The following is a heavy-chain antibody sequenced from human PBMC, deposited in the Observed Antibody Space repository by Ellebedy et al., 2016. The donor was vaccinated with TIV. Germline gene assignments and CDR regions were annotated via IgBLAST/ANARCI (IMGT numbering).Heavy chain of an antibody. J-gene: IGHJ6*02. CDR1: GASISGYF. CDR2: VFTSWSA. Sequence: MPGGSLRLSCSVSGASISGYFWSWVRQPAGRGLEWIGHVFTSWSATLNPALNSRITMSVDTSKNLVTLQVTSVTAADTAIYFCARGLRVTQGLRERYYYDMDVWGQGTTVTVSS. D-gene: IGHD3-16*01. CDR3: ARGLRVTQGLRERYYYDMDV. V-gene: IGHV4-4*07.